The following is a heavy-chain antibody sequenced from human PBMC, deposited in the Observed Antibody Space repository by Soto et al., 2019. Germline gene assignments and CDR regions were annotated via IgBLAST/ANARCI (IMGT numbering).Heavy chain of an antibody. V-gene: IGHV3-30*03. J-gene: IGHJ4*02. CDR3: ARDRDGYNNGAFDY. CDR2: ISYDGSNE. CDR1: GFTFSSYG. D-gene: IGHD5-12*01. Sequence: PGGSLRLSCAASGFTFSSYGMHWVRQAPGKGLEWVAVISYDGSNEYYADSVKGRFTISRDNSKNTLYLQMNSLRAEDTAVYYCARDRDGYNNGAFDYWGQGTLVTVSS.